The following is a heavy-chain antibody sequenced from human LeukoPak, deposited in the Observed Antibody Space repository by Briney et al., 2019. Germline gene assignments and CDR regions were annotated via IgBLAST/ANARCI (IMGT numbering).Heavy chain of an antibody. V-gene: IGHV1-69*13. CDR3: ARDPPYCSSTSCFQS. D-gene: IGHD2-2*01. Sequence: SVKVSCKASGGTFSSYAISWVRHAPGQGLEWMGGIIPIFGTANYAQKFQGRVTITADESTSTAYMELSSLRSEDTAVYYCARDPPYCSSTSCFQSWGQGTLVTVSS. CDR1: GGTFSSYA. CDR2: IIPIFGTA. J-gene: IGHJ5*02.